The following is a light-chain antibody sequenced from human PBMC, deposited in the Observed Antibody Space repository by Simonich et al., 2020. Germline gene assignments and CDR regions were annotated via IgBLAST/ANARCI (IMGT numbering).Light chain of an antibody. V-gene: IGLV4-69*01. CDR3: QTWGTGIHWV. J-gene: IGLJ3*02. CDR1: SGHSSYA. CDR2: LNSDGSH. Sequence: QLVLTQSPSASASLGASVKLTCTLSSGHSSYAIAWHKQQPEKGPRYLMKLNSDGSHSKGAGIPDRFAGSSSGAERYLTISSLQSEDEADYYCQTWGTGIHWVFGGGTKLTVL.